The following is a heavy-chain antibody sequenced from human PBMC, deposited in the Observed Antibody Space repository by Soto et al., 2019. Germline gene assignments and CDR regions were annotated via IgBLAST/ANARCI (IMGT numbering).Heavy chain of an antibody. V-gene: IGHV4-30-2*01. CDR2: IYHSGST. CDR3: ARARSSGYYYSWFVP. D-gene: IGHD3-22*01. CDR1: GGSISSGGYS. J-gene: IGHJ5*02. Sequence: SETLSLTGAVSGGSISSGGYSWSWIRQPPGKGLEWIWYIYHSGSTYYNPSLKSRVTISVDRSKNQFSLKLSSVTAADTAVYYCARARSSGYYYSWFVPWGQGTLVTVSS.